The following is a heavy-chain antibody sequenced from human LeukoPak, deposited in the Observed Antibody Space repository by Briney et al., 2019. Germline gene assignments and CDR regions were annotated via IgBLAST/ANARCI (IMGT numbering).Heavy chain of an antibody. CDR3: ARATSSSWWLFDY. Sequence: GGSLRLSCAASGFTFSSYAMHWVRQAPGKGLEWVAVISYDGSNKYYADSVKGRFTISRDNSKNTLYLQMNSLRTEDTAVYCCARATSSSWWLFDYWGQGTLVTVSS. J-gene: IGHJ4*02. CDR2: ISYDGSNK. V-gene: IGHV3-30-3*01. CDR1: GFTFSSYA. D-gene: IGHD6-13*01.